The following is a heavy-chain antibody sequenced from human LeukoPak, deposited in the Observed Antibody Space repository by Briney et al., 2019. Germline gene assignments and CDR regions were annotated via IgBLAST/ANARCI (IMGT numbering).Heavy chain of an antibody. CDR1: GFTFSRNG. CDR3: AELGITMIGGV. V-gene: IGHV3-48*03. J-gene: IGHJ6*04. D-gene: IGHD3-10*02. Sequence: GGSLRLSCAASGFTFSRNGMTWVRQAPGKGLEWVSYISSSGSTIYYADSVKGRFTISRDNAKNSLYLQMNSLRAEDTAVYYCAELGITMIGGVWGKGTTATISS. CDR2: ISSSGSTI.